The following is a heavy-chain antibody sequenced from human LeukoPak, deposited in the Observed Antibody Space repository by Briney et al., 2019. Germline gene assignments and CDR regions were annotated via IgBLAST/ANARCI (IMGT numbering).Heavy chain of an antibody. D-gene: IGHD3-9*01. CDR1: GFTFSHYA. J-gene: IGHJ4*02. V-gene: IGHV3-23*01. CDR3: AAPPYHDILTGDY. CDR2: ISDNGVNT. Sequence: GGSLRLSCAASGFTFSHYAMSWVCQAPGKGLEWVSGISDNGVNTYYADSVRGRFTISRDNSKNTLYLQMSSLRAEDTAVYYCAAPPYHDILTGDYWGQGTQVTVTS.